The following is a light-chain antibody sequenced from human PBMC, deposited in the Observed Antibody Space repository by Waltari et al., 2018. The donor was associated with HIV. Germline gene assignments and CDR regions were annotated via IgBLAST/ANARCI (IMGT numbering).Light chain of an antibody. CDR2: EVT. J-gene: IGLJ3*02. V-gene: IGLV2-8*01. CDR1: GSDVGGYNY. Sequence: SALTQPPSASGSPGQSVTISGTGSGSDVGGYNYVSWYHQHPGKAPKLIIYEVTKRPAGAPDRFAGSTPRNTASLTVSGLQAEDEDYYCCRSYAGSCPWVFGGGTKLTVL. CDR3: RSYAGSCPWV.